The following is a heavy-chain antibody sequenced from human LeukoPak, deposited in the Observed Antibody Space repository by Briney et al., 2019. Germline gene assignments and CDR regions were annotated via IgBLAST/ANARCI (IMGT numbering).Heavy chain of an antibody. CDR3: ARRLPAYDILTSPHRAAYNWFDP. CDR1: GYSFTNSW. Sequence: GESLKISCKGSGYSFTNSWIAWVRQMPGKGLEWMGIIYPGDSDTRYSPSFQGQVTISADKSISTAYLQWSSLKASDTAMYYCARRLPAYDILTSPHRAAYNWFDPWGQGTLVTVSS. CDR2: IYPGDSDT. D-gene: IGHD3-9*01. V-gene: IGHV5-51*01. J-gene: IGHJ5*02.